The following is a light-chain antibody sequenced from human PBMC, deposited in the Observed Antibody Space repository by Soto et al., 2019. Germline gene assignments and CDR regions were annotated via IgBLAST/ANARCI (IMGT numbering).Light chain of an antibody. CDR3: QQYNSYPWT. Sequence: DIQMTPSPSTLSASVRDRVAITCRASQSISSWLAWYQQKPGKAPKLLIYDASSLESGVPSRFSGSGSGTEFTLTISSLQPDDFATYYCQQYNSYPWTFGQGTKVDI. J-gene: IGKJ1*01. CDR2: DAS. V-gene: IGKV1-5*01. CDR1: QSISSW.